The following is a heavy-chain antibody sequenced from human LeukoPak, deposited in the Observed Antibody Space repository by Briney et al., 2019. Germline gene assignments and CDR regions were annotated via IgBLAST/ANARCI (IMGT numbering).Heavy chain of an antibody. V-gene: IGHV3-7*01. CDR3: GRAGPVTKDHFMDV. J-gene: IGHJ6*03. CDR2: IYLDGSRA. CDR1: GFTFTNYW. Sequence: GGSLRLSCAVSGFTFTNYWMSWARQSPGKGQEWVANIYLDGSRAYYVDSVKGRFTISRDNAKNSLFLQMNSLSAEDTAVYYCGRAGPVTKDHFMDVWGKGTTVTVSS. D-gene: IGHD2-2*01.